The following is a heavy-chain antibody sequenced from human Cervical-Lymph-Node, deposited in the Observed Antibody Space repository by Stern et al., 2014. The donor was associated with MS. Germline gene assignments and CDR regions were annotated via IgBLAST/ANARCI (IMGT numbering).Heavy chain of an antibody. CDR3: AHRLEDGYSFPSAFDI. CDR2: IYWDDDK. Sequence: QVTLKESGPTLVKPTQTLTLTCTFSGFSLSTSGVGVGWIRQPPGKALEWLGIIYWDDDKRYSPSLKSRLTITKDTSKNQVVLTMTNMDPVDTATYYCAHRLEDGYSFPSAFDIWGQGTMVTVSS. D-gene: IGHD5-24*01. J-gene: IGHJ3*02. V-gene: IGHV2-5*02. CDR1: GFSLSTSGVG.